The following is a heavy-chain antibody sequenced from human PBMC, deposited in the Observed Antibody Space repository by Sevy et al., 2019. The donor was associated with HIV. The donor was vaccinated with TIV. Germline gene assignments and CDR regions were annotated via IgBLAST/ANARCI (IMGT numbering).Heavy chain of an antibody. CDR3: AKTFAIFGVLMSPDFDP. CDR2: IGYDGSYK. J-gene: IGHJ5*02. CDR1: GFTFSNYG. V-gene: IGHV3-33*06. D-gene: IGHD3-3*01. Sequence: GGSLRLSCAASGFTFSNYGMHWVRQAPGKGLEGVPVIGYDGSYKYYADSVKGRLTISRDNTKSTLYLQMNSLRAEDTALYYCAKTFAIFGVLMSPDFDPWGQGTLVTVSS.